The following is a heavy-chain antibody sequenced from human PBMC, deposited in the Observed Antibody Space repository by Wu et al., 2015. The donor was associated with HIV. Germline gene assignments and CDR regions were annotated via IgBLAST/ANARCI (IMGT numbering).Heavy chain of an antibody. V-gene: IGHV1-69*13. J-gene: IGHJ4*02. D-gene: IGHD1/OR15-1a*01. Sequence: QVQLVQSGAEVTKPGSSVKVSCKASGDTFSSYAISWVRQAPGQGLEWMGRIIPMFGTTNYAQKFRGRVTITADEPTTTAYLELSSLKSEDTAVYFCARTEQQLDYWGQGTLVTVSS. CDR1: GDTFSSYA. CDR2: IIPMFGTT. CDR3: ARTEQQLDY.